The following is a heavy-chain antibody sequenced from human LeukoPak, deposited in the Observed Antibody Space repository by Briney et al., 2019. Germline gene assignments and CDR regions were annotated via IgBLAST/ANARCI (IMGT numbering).Heavy chain of an antibody. CDR2: IYYSGTT. V-gene: IGHV4-31*03. CDR1: GGSISSGAYF. Sequence: SQTLSLTCTVSGGSISSGAYFWSWIRQHQGKGLEWIGIIYYSGTTYYNPSLKSRVTLSKDTSKNHFSLTLMSVTGADDAAYFFARAHGSGGDYFDHLGEGALVTVSS. CDR3: ARAHGSGGDYFDH. D-gene: IGHD5-12*01. J-gene: IGHJ4*02.